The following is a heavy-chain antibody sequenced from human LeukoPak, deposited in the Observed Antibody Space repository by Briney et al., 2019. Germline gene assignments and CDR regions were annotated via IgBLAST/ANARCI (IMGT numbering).Heavy chain of an antibody. CDR1: GYTFTSYG. D-gene: IGHD1-26*01. Sequence: ASVKVSCKASGYTFTSYGISWVRQAPGQGLEWMGWISAYNGNTNYAQKLQGGVTMTTDTSTSTAYMELRSLRSDDTAVYYCARDGAVGATMDCYGMDVWGQGTTVTVSS. CDR3: ARDGAVGATMDCYGMDV. J-gene: IGHJ6*02. V-gene: IGHV1-18*01. CDR2: ISAYNGNT.